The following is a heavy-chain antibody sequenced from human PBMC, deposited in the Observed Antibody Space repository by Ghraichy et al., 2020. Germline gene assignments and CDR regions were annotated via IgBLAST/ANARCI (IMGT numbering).Heavy chain of an antibody. CDR3: ARGYCSSTSCYSDPYYYGMDV. D-gene: IGHD2-2*01. Sequence: SETLSLTCAVSGGSISSGGYSWSWIRQPPGKGLEWIGYIYHSGSTYYNPSLKSRVTISVDRSKNQFSLKLSSVTAADTAVYYCARGYCSSTSCYSDPYYYGMDVWGQGTTVTVSS. CDR2: IYHSGST. V-gene: IGHV4-30-2*01. CDR1: GGSISSGGYS. J-gene: IGHJ6*02.